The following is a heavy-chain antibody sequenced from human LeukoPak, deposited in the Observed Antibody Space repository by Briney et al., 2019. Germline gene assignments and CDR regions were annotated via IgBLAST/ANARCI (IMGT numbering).Heavy chain of an antibody. Sequence: TSETLSLTCAVYGGSFSGCYWSWIRQPPGKGLEWIGEINHSGSTNYNPSLKSRVTISVDTSKNQFSLKLSSVTAADTAVYYCARAGLYYDILTGPPSGDAFDIWGQGTMVTVSS. V-gene: IGHV4-34*01. CDR1: GGSFSGCY. D-gene: IGHD3-9*01. J-gene: IGHJ3*02. CDR3: ARAGLYYDILTGPPSGDAFDI. CDR2: INHSGST.